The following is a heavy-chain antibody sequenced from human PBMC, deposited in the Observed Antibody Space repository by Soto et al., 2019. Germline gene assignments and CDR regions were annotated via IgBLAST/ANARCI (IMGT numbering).Heavy chain of an antibody. Sequence: QVQLVESGGGVVQPGRSLRLSCAASGFTFSSYAMHWVRQAPGKGLEWVAVISYDGSNKYYADSVKGRFTISRDNSKNTLYLQMNSLRAEDTAVYYCARIPMYYYDSRDHAFDIWGQGTMVTVSS. CDR3: ARIPMYYYDSRDHAFDI. CDR1: GFTFSSYA. J-gene: IGHJ3*02. D-gene: IGHD3-22*01. CDR2: ISYDGSNK. V-gene: IGHV3-30-3*01.